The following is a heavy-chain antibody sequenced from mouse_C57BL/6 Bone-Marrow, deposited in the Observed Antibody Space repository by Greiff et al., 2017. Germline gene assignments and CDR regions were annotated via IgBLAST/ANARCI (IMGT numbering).Heavy chain of an antibody. CDR2: IDPENGDT. CDR3: TSLLRLARDY. Sequence: EVQLQESGAELVRPGASVKLSCTASGFNIKDDYMHWVKQRPEQGLEWIGWIDPENGDTESASKFQGKATIIADTSSNTAYLQLSSLTSEDTAVYYCTSLLRLARDYWGQGTTLTVSA. CDR1: GFNIKDDY. J-gene: IGHJ2*01. V-gene: IGHV14-4*01. D-gene: IGHD1-2*01.